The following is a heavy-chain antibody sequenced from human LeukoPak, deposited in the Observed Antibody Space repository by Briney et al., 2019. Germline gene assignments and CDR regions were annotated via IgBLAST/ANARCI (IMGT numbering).Heavy chain of an antibody. CDR3: AREFVVVPAASYFDY. Sequence: GGSLRLSCAASGFTFSSYWMSLVRQAPGKGLEWVANIKQDGSEKYYVDSVKGRFTISRDNAKNSLYLQMNSLRAEDTAVYYCAREFVVVPAASYFDYWGQGTLVTVSS. V-gene: IGHV3-7*01. J-gene: IGHJ4*02. D-gene: IGHD2-2*01. CDR1: GFTFSSYW. CDR2: IKQDGSEK.